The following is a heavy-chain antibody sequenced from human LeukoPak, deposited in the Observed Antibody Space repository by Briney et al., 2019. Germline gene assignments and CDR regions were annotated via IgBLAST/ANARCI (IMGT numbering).Heavy chain of an antibody. J-gene: IGHJ4*02. D-gene: IGHD1-1*01. CDR3: ARGPTRYGKLDS. CDR2: ITSDGSST. CDR1: GFTFSSFW. Sequence: PGGSLRLSCAASGFTFSSFWMHWVRLAPGKGLVWVSRITSDGSSTAYADSVKGRLTISRDNAKNTLYLHMNNLRAEDTAVYYCARGPTRYGKLDSWGQGTLVTVSS. V-gene: IGHV3-74*01.